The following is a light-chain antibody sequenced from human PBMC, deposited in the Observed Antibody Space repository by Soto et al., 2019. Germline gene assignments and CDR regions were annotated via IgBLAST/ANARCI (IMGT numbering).Light chain of an antibody. CDR3: QQYHNWPPQYT. CDR1: QTISSN. CDR2: GAS. Sequence: EIVMTQSPATLSVSPGERVTLSCRASQTISSNLAWYQQKPGQAPRLLIHGASTRASGVPDRFSGIGSGTDFTLTISSLQSEDFAVYYCQQYHNWPPQYTFGQGTKLQIK. V-gene: IGKV3-15*01. J-gene: IGKJ2*01.